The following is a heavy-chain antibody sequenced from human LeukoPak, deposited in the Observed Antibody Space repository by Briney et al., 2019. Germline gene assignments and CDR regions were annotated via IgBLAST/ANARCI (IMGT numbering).Heavy chain of an antibody. CDR1: GFTFSSYG. D-gene: IGHD6-19*01. CDR2: IWYDGSNK. Sequence: PGGSLRLSCAASGFTFSSYGMHWVRQAPGKGLEWVAVIWYDGSNKYYADSVKGRFTISRDNSKNTLYLQMNSLRAEDTAVYYCASQHIAVAGTVFDYWGQGTLVTVSS. CDR3: ASQHIAVAGTVFDY. V-gene: IGHV3-30*19. J-gene: IGHJ4*02.